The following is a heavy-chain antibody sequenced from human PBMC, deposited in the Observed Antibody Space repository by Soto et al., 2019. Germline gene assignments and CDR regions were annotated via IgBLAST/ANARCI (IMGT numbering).Heavy chain of an antibody. CDR3: AKAFDASGYTYERASDY. CDR2: ISGRGDGT. Sequence: EVQLLESGGGLVQPGGSLRLSCVASGFKFSTYAMAWVRQAPGKGLEWVSSISGRGDGTYQPDFVKGRFTISRDNSRNTLDLQLNGLRAEDTALYYCAKAFDASGYTYERASDYWGQGTLVTVSS. CDR1: GFKFSTYA. J-gene: IGHJ4*02. V-gene: IGHV3-23*01. D-gene: IGHD3-22*01.